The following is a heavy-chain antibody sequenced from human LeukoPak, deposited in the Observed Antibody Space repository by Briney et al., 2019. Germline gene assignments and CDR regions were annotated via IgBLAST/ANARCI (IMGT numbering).Heavy chain of an antibody. CDR3: ASIAAAVVY. J-gene: IGHJ4*02. V-gene: IGHV1-2*02. D-gene: IGHD6-13*01. CDR1: GGTFSSYA. Sequence: ASVKVSCKASGGTFSSYAISWVRQAPGQGLEWMGWINPNSGGTNYAQKFRGRVTMTRDTSISTAYMELSRLRSDDTAVYYCASIAAAVVYWGQGTLVTVSS. CDR2: INPNSGGT.